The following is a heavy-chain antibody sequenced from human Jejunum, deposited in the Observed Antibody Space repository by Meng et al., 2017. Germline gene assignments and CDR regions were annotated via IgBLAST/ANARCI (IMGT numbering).Heavy chain of an antibody. Sequence: VQLQQWGAGLFKPSETLSLPCAVYGGSFSGYYWTWIRQPPGKGLEWIGEINHNGSPYYNPSLNNRVTMSVDTSKNQLSLKLSSVTAADTAVFYCAIGGPGPRLLNWGQGTLVTVSS. CDR3: AIGGPGPRLLN. J-gene: IGHJ4*02. CDR2: INHNGSP. CDR1: GGSFSGYY. D-gene: IGHD1-14*01. V-gene: IGHV4-34*01.